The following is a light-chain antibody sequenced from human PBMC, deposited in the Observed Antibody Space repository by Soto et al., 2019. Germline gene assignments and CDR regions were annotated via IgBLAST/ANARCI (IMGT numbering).Light chain of an antibody. V-gene: IGKV3-20*01. CDR2: DAS. CDR3: QQYSSYSKT. J-gene: IGKJ1*01. Sequence: EFVLTQSPGTLSLSPGERATLSCRASQTVRNNYLAWYQQKPGQAPKLLIYDASSRATGIPDRFSGGGSGTDFILTISRLEPEDFATYYCQQYSSYSKTFGQGTKVDIK. CDR1: QTVRNNY.